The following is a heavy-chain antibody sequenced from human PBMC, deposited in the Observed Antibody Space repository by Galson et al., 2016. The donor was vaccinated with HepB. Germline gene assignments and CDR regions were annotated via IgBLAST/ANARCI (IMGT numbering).Heavy chain of an antibody. CDR3: ARDETGLLH. Sequence: SVKVSCKASGYAFTRNYMHWVRQAPGQGLEWMGIVSPTGGSTRYAQKFQGRVTMTRDTSTSTVYMELSSLRYEDTAVYYCARDETGLLHWGQGTLVTVSS. CDR1: GYAFTRNY. CDR2: VSPTGGST. D-gene: IGHD3/OR15-3a*01. V-gene: IGHV1-46*01. J-gene: IGHJ4*02.